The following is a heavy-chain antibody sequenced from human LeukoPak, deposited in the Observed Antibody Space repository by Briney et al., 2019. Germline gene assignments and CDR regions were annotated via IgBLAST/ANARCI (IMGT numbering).Heavy chain of an antibody. CDR2: ISYDGSFQ. CDR1: GFTFGTYA. Sequence: GGSLRLSCVASGFTFGTYAMHWVRQAPGKALEWVAVISYDGSFQYYGDSVRGRFTFSRDNSKNTVFLQMNSLRPEDTAVYYCVRATWDYWGQGTLVTVSS. V-gene: IGHV3-30*14. CDR3: VRATWDY. J-gene: IGHJ4*02.